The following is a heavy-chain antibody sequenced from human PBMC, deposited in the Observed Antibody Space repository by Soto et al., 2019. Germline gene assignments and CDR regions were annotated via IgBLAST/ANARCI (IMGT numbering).Heavy chain of an antibody. CDR2: INHSGST. J-gene: IGHJ4*02. D-gene: IGHD3-10*01. Sequence: PSETLSLTCAVYGGSFSGYYWSWIRQPPGKGLEWIGEINHSGSTNYNPSLKSRVTISVDTSKNQFSLKLSSVTAADTAVYYCAIGVPYYGSGSYYDYWGQGTLVTVSS. CDR1: GGSFSGYY. V-gene: IGHV4-34*01. CDR3: AIGVPYYGSGSYYDY.